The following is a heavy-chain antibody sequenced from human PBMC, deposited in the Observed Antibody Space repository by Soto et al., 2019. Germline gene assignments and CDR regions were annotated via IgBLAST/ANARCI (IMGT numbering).Heavy chain of an antibody. V-gene: IGHV1-69*01. CDR1: GGTVSSYS. CDR3: ARDGGRHSVGIDY. CDR2: IIPILGTA. D-gene: IGHD1-26*01. J-gene: IGHJ4*02. Sequence: QVQLAQSGAEVKKPGSSVTVSCKASGGTVSSYSINWVRQAPGQGLEWMGEIIPILGTANYAQTFQGRVTITADESTSTAYLELSSLRSEDTAVYYCARDGGRHSVGIDYWGQGTLVTVSS.